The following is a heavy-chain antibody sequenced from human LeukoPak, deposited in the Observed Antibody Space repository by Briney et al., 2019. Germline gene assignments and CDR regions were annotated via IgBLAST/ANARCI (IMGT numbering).Heavy chain of an antibody. CDR3: ARVYSYGLIADY. V-gene: IGHV4-38-2*01. CDR2: IYHSGST. D-gene: IGHD5-18*01. Sequence: SETLSLTCAVSGYSISSGYYWGWIRQPPGKGLEWIGSIYHSGSTYYNPSLKSRVTIPVDTSKNQFSLKLSSVTAADTAVYYCARVYSYGLIADYWGQGTLVTVSS. J-gene: IGHJ4*02. CDR1: GYSISSGYY.